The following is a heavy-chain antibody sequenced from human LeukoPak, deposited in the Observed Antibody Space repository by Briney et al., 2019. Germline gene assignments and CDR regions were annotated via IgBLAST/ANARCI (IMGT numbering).Heavy chain of an antibody. CDR2: IWYDGSNK. CDR1: GFTFSSYG. J-gene: IGHJ4*02. CDR3: ASGRLSGKGFDY. D-gene: IGHD1-26*01. V-gene: IGHV3-33*01. Sequence: GGSLRLSCAASGFTFSSYGMHWVRQAPGKGLEWVAVIWYDGSNKYYADSVKGRFTISRDNSKNTLYLQMNSLRAEDTAVYYCASGRLSGKGFDYWGQGTLVTVSS.